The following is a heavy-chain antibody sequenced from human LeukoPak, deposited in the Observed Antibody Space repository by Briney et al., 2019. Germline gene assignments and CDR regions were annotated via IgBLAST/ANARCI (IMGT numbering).Heavy chain of an antibody. Sequence: SETLSLTCTFSGGSITSHYWSWIRQPPGKGLEWIAYIFYSGSTNYNPSLKSRVTISVDTSKNQFSLKLSSVTAADTAVYYCARDSMVRGFDYWGQGTLVTVSS. J-gene: IGHJ4*02. D-gene: IGHD3-10*01. CDR2: IFYSGST. CDR1: GGSITSHY. V-gene: IGHV4-59*11. CDR3: ARDSMVRGFDY.